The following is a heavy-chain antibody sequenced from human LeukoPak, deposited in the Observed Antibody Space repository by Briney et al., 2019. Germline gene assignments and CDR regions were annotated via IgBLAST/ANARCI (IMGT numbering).Heavy chain of an antibody. D-gene: IGHD6-19*01. J-gene: IGHJ6*02. Sequence: GGSLRLSCAASGFTFDDYGMSWVRQAPGKGLEWVSGINWNGGSTGYADSVKGRFTISRDNAKNSLYLQMNSLRAEDTAVYYCARDSMAGQGYYGMDVWGQGTTVTVSS. CDR3: ARDSMAGQGYYGMDV. CDR2: INWNGGST. V-gene: IGHV3-20*04. CDR1: GFTFDDYG.